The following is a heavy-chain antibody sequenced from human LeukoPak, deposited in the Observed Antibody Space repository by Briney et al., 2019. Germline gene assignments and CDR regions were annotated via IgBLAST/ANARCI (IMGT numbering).Heavy chain of an antibody. Sequence: ASVKASCKASGYSFTDYYIHWVRQAPGQGLEWMGWINPNSGSTNYVQKFQGRVTMTSDTSISTVYVELSRLTSDDTAVYFCARPGVTPDTNWFDSWGQGTLVTVSS. J-gene: IGHJ5*01. CDR3: ARPGVTPDTNWFDS. D-gene: IGHD5-18*01. V-gene: IGHV1-2*02. CDR2: INPNSGST. CDR1: GYSFTDYY.